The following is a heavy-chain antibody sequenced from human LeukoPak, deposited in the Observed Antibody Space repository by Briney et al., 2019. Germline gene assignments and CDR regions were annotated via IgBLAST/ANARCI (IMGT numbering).Heavy chain of an antibody. V-gene: IGHV3-48*04. CDR2: ISSSSSTI. CDR1: GFTFDDYA. J-gene: IGHJ4*02. D-gene: IGHD3-9*01. Sequence: PGGSLRLSCAASGFTFDDYAMNWVRQAPGKGLEWASYISSSSSTIYYADSVKGRFTISRDNAKNSLYLQMNSLRAEDTAVYYCAREIQDYYDILTGYPYFDYWGQGTLVTVSS. CDR3: AREIQDYYDILTGYPYFDY.